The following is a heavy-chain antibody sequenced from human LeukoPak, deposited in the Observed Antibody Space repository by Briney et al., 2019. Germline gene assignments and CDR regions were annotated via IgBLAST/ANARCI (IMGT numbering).Heavy chain of an antibody. Sequence: GGSLRLSCAASGFTFSSYAMSWVRQAPGKGLEWVSAISGSGGSTYYADSVKGRFTISRDNSKNTLYLQMNSLRAEDTAVYYCAKRPIMIFGVAEGPFDYWGQGTLVTVSS. CDR1: GFTFSSYA. CDR2: ISGSGGST. J-gene: IGHJ4*02. V-gene: IGHV3-23*01. CDR3: AKRPIMIFGVAEGPFDY. D-gene: IGHD3-3*01.